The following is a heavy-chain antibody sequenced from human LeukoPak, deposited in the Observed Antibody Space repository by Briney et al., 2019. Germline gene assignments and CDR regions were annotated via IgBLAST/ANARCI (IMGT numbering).Heavy chain of an antibody. Sequence: GGSLRLSCAASGFTFSSYEMNWVRQAPGKGLEWVSYISSSGSTIYYADSVKGRFTISRDNAKNSLYLQMNSLRAEDTAVYYCARVGYVAAFDICGQGTMVTVSS. CDR2: ISSSGSTI. D-gene: IGHD5-12*01. J-gene: IGHJ3*02. CDR3: ARVGYVAAFDI. CDR1: GFTFSSYE. V-gene: IGHV3-48*03.